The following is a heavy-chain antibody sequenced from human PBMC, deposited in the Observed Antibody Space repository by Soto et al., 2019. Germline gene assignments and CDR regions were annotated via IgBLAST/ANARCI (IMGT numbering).Heavy chain of an antibody. CDR3: AGHPYGDYDAMYV. CDR1: GYSFTNYW. D-gene: IGHD4-17*01. V-gene: IGHV5-51*01. Sequence: LGESLKISCKGSGYSFTNYWIGWVRQMPGKGLEWMGIIYPGDSDTRYSPSLQGQVTISADTSISSAYLQWSSLKASDTAMYFCAGHPYGDYDAMYVWGQGTTVTVSS. J-gene: IGHJ6*02. CDR2: IYPGDSDT.